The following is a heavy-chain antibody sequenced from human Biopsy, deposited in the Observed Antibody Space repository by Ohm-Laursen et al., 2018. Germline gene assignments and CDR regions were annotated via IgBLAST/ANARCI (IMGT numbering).Heavy chain of an antibody. D-gene: IGHD3-10*01. V-gene: IGHV3-30*18. Sequence: SLRLSCTASGFTFSSFGVHWVRQAPGKGLESAAVISYDGSNKYEADSVKGRFTISRDNSKNTMSLQMNSLRTEDTAVYYCAKDLVVRGVGDHGMDVWGQGTTVTVSS. CDR2: ISYDGSNK. J-gene: IGHJ6*02. CDR1: GFTFSSFG. CDR3: AKDLVVRGVGDHGMDV.